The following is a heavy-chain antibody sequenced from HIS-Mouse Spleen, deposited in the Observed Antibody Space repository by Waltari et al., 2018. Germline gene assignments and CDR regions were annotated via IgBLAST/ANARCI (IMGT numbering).Heavy chain of an antibody. J-gene: IGHJ4*02. CDR3: ASRYSSSSQFGY. V-gene: IGHV4-39*07. Sequence: QLQLQESGPGLVKPSATLSLTCTVSGGSISSSRYYWAWIRQPPGKGLEWIGSIYYSGSTYYNPSLKSRVTISVDTSKNQFSLKLSSVTAADTAVYYCASRYSSSSQFGYWGQGTLVTVSS. CDR2: IYYSGST. CDR1: GGSISSSRYY. D-gene: IGHD6-6*01.